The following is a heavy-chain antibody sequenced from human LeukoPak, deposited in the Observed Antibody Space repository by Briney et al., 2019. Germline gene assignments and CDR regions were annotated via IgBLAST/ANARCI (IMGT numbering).Heavy chain of an antibody. D-gene: IGHD6-6*01. CDR1: GYTFTSYY. V-gene: IGHV1-46*01. CDR2: INPSGCST. Sequence: ASVKVSCKASGYTFTSYYIHWVRQAPGQGREWMGIINPSGCSTSYAQKFQGRVTMTRDTSTSTVYMELSSLRSVDTAVYFCARDRPRRVWGQGTLVTVSS. CDR3: ARDRPRRV. J-gene: IGHJ4*02.